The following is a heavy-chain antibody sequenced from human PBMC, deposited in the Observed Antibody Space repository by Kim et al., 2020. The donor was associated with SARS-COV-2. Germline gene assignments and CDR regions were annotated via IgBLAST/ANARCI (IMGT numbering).Heavy chain of an antibody. Sequence: SVKGRFTISRDDSQNTAYLEMSGLKTEDTALYYCTRIPATTLAFWDAFDIWGQGTMVTVSS. V-gene: IGHV3-73*01. J-gene: IGHJ3*02. CDR3: TRIPATTLAFWDAFDI. D-gene: IGHD1-1*01.